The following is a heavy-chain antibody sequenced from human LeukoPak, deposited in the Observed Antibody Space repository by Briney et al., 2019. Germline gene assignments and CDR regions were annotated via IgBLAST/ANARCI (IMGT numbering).Heavy chain of an antibody. Sequence: PSQTLSLTCTVSGGSISSGGYYWSWIRQHPGKGLEWIGYIYYSGSTYYNPSLKSRVTISVDTSKNQFSLKLSSVTAADTAVYYCTRRAKLYDYGNLEWGQGTLVTVSS. V-gene: IGHV4-31*03. CDR2: IYYSGST. CDR1: GGSISSGGYY. CDR3: TRRAKLYDYGNLE. D-gene: IGHD4-11*01. J-gene: IGHJ4*02.